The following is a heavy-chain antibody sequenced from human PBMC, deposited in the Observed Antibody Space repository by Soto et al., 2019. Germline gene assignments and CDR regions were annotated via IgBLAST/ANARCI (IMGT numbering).Heavy chain of an antibody. CDR3: EAEMTFGELPVV. D-gene: IGHD3-16*01. V-gene: IGHV1-69*13. CDR1: GDTDTNYV. J-gene: IGHJ6*02. Sequence: SVKVSCKASGDTDTNYVISWVRQAPGQGLEWMGGIFPKFGTTYSAQKLQDRLTITADESTSTVYMQLSSLRLDDTAVYYCEAEMTFGELPVVWGQGTTVTVSS. CDR2: IFPKFGTT.